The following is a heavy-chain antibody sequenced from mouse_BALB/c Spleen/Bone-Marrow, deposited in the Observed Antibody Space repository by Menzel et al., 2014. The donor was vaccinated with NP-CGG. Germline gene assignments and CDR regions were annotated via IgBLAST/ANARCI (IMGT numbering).Heavy chain of an antibody. D-gene: IGHD2-4*01. CDR2: ISYDGSN. V-gene: IGHV3-6*02. CDR3: ASDDYTQGGFAY. J-gene: IGHJ3*01. CDR1: VYSITSGSY. Sequence: EVQRVESGPGLVKPSQSLPLTCSVTVYSITSGSYWNWIRQFPGNKLEWMGYISYDGSNNYNPSLKNRISITRDTSKNQFFLKLNSLTTEDTAAYYCASDDYTQGGFAYWGQGTLVTVSS.